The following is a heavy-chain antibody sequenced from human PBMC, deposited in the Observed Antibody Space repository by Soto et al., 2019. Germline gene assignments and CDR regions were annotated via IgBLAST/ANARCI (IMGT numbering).Heavy chain of an antibody. V-gene: IGHV3-23*01. CDR2: ISGSGGST. CDR1: GFTFSSYA. CDR3: ARVVYAIHGGLDY. J-gene: IGHJ4*02. D-gene: IGHD2-8*02. Sequence: GGSLRLSCAASGFTFSSYAMSWVRQAPGKGLEWVSAISGSGGSTYYADSVKGRFTISRDNSKNRLYLQMNSLRAEDTAVYYCARVVYAIHGGLDYWGQGTLVTVSS.